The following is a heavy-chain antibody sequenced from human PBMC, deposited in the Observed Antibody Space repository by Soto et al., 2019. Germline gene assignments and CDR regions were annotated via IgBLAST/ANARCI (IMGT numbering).Heavy chain of an antibody. Sequence: GGSLRLSCAASGFTFSNYAMSWVRQAPGKGLEWVSAISGSGGSTYYADSVKGRFTISRDNSKNTLYLQMNSLRAGDTAVYYCAKEGYDSSGYYYDYYYYGMDVWGQGTTVTVSS. J-gene: IGHJ6*02. D-gene: IGHD3-22*01. V-gene: IGHV3-23*01. CDR2: ISGSGGST. CDR3: AKEGYDSSGYYYDYYYYGMDV. CDR1: GFTFSNYA.